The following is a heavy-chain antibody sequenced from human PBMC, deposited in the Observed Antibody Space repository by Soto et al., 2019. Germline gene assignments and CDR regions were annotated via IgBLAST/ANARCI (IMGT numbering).Heavy chain of an antibody. CDR2: IIPIFGTA. J-gene: IGHJ5*02. CDR1: GGTFSSYA. CDR3: ARAHTNKDIVVINWFDP. V-gene: IGHV1-69*13. D-gene: IGHD2-2*01. Sequence: EASVKVSCKASGGTFSSYAISWVRQAPGQGLEWMGGIIPIFGTANYAQKFQGRVTITADESTSTAYMELSSLRSEDTAVYYCARAHTNKDIVVINWFDPWGQGTLVTVSS.